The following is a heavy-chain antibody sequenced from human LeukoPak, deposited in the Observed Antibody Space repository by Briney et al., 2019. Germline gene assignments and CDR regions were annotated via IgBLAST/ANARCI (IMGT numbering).Heavy chain of an antibody. J-gene: IGHJ4*02. CDR1: GFTVSSNY. D-gene: IGHD3-3*01. V-gene: IGHV3-53*01. CDR3: AKDRDYDPDY. CDR2: IYSGGTT. Sequence: PGGSLRLSCAASGFTVSSNYMSWVRQAPGMGLEWVSVIYSGGTTYYADSVKGRFTISRDNSKNMLYLQMNSLRAEDTAVYYCAKDRDYDPDYWGQGTLVTVSS.